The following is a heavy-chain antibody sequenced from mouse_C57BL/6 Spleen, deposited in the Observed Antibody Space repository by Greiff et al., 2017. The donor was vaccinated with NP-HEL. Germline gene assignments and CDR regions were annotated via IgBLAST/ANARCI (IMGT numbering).Heavy chain of an antibody. D-gene: IGHD2-13*01. J-gene: IGHJ4*01. CDR3: ERVTRSAMDY. Sequence: VQLQQPGAELVRPGSSVKLSCKASGYTFTSYWMHWVKQRPIQGLEWIGNIDPSDSDTHYNQKFKDKATLTVDKSSSTAYMQLGSLTSEDSAVYDCERVTRSAMDYWGQGTSVTVSS. CDR1: GYTFTSYW. CDR2: IDPSDSDT. V-gene: IGHV1-52*01.